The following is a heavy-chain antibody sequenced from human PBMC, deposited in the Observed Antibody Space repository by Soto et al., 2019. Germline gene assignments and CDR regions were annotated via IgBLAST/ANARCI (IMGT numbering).Heavy chain of an antibody. D-gene: IGHD6-13*01. CDR1: GYTFTNYG. Sequence: ASVMVSCKAAGYTFTNYGITWVRQAPGQGLEWMGWIITYSGNTNYAQKLQDRVSLTADTSTSTAYMELRSLRSDDTAVYYCARIPRYSTTWYYAFDIWGQGTLVTVSS. CDR3: ARIPRYSTTWYYAFDI. CDR2: IITYSGNT. J-gene: IGHJ3*02. V-gene: IGHV1-18*01.